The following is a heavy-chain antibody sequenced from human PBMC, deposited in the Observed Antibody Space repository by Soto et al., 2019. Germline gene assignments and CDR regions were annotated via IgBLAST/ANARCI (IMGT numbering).Heavy chain of an antibody. Sequence: QVQMQESGPGLVKPSETLSLTCTVSGGSVNNGFYYWTWIRQPPGKGREWIGFIYYTGNTSYSPPAKSRVTRSLATYKNRFPLGLSSVTPGDRAVYYCARDVLARSAPSLDSGGQDALVTVPP. CDR2: IYYTGNT. CDR3: ARDVLARSAPSLDS. V-gene: IGHV4-61*01. D-gene: IGHD3-3*01. J-gene: IGHJ1*01. CDR1: GGSVNNGFYY.